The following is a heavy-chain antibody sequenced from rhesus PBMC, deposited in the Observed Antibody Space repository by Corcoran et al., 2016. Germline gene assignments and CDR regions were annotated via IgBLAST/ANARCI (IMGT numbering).Heavy chain of an antibody. J-gene: IGHJ4*01. V-gene: IGHV1-156*01. CDR3: ARQPRYWSDFLLDY. CDR1: GYTFTELS. CDR2: VDPVEGEI. D-gene: IGHD3-22*01. Sequence: EVQLVQSGAEVKKPGASVKVSCKVSGYTFTELSLHWVRQAPGKGLEGVGGVDPVEGEIMHAGKYQGRVTMTEDTATDTAYMELSSLRSEDTAVYYCARQPRYWSDFLLDYWGQGVLVTVSS.